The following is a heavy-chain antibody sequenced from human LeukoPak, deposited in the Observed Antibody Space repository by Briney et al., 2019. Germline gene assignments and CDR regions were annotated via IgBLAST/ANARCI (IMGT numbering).Heavy chain of an antibody. CDR2: IFYSGSP. D-gene: IGHD6-13*01. V-gene: IGHV4-59*08. Sequence: SETLSLTCTVSGGSISSYYWSWIRQPPGKGLEWIGNIFYSGSPNYNPSLKSRVTTSFDTSKNQFSLKLSFVTAADTAVYYCARVGHIAAAGNSLHWGQGTLVTVSS. CDR1: GGSISSYY. J-gene: IGHJ4*02. CDR3: ARVGHIAAAGNSLH.